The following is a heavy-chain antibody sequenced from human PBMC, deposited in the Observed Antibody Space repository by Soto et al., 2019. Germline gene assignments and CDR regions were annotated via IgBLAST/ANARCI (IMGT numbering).Heavy chain of an antibody. CDR1: GYTFTSYD. CDR3: ARLYWGSIGYCSSTSCSSMNWFDP. Sequence: ASVKISCKASGYTFTSYDINWVRQATGQGLEWMGWMNPNSGNTGYAQKFQGRVTMTRNTSISTAYMELSSLRSEDTAVYYCARLYWGSIGYCSSTSCSSMNWFDPWGQGTLVTVSS. J-gene: IGHJ5*02. CDR2: MNPNSGNT. D-gene: IGHD2-2*01. V-gene: IGHV1-8*01.